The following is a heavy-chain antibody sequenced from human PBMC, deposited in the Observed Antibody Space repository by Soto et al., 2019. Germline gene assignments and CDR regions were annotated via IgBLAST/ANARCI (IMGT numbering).Heavy chain of an antibody. CDR2: TYYRSKWEI. CDR1: GDSVSTNSAT. D-gene: IGHD3-16*01. Sequence: QVQLQQSGPGLVKPSQTLSLTCAISGDSVSTNSATWDWIRQSPSRVLEWLGRTYYRSKWEIDYAVSVRGRITINPDTSNNQLSLQLNSMTPDDTTVYYCARLIGNSWLDSWGQGILVTVSS. CDR3: ARLIGNSWLDS. J-gene: IGHJ5*01. V-gene: IGHV6-1*01.